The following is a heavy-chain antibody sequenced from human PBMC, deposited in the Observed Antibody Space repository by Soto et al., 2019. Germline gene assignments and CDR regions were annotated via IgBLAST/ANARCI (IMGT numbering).Heavy chain of an antibody. V-gene: IGHV5-51*01. D-gene: IGHD6-13*01. Sequence: GESLKISCQCSGYTFSNFWIGWVRQLPGRGLEWMGIIYPGDQETRYSPSFHGKVTISADKSINTAYLQWDSLEASDTAFYFCARSPRSSPYFNYWGQGALVTVSS. J-gene: IGHJ4*02. CDR3: ARSPRSSPYFNY. CDR1: GYTFSNFW. CDR2: IYPGDQET.